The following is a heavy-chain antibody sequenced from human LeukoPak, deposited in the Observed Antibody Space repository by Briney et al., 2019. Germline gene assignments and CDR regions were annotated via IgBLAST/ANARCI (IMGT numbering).Heavy chain of an antibody. Sequence: SETLSLTCAVSGYSISSGYYWGWIRQPPGKGLEWIGSIYHSGSPYYNPSLKSRVTISVDTSKNQFSLKLSSVTAADTAVYYCARRLYGYNFFDYWGQGTLVTVSS. CDR2: IYHSGSP. CDR1: GYSISSGYY. CDR3: ARRLYGYNFFDY. D-gene: IGHD5-24*01. V-gene: IGHV4-38-2*01. J-gene: IGHJ4*02.